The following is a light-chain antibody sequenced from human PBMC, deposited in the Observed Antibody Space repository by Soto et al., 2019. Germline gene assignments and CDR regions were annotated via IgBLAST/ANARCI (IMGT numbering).Light chain of an antibody. CDR2: DAS. J-gene: IGKJ4*01. CDR1: QDINTY. CDR3: QQRYNWPLT. V-gene: IGKV3-11*01. Sequence: EVVLTQSPATLSLSPGEKAILSCRASQDINTYLGWYQQKPGQPPRLLIYDASNRARGIPARISGSGSGTDYTLTIVTLGSEEFAIYYCQQRYNWPLTFGAGTKVE.